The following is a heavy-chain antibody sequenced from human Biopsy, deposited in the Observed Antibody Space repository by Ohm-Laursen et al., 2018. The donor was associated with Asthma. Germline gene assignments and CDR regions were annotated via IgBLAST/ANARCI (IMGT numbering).Heavy chain of an antibody. V-gene: IGHV1-69*01. Sequence: SSVKVACKSLGGTFNTYVIGWVRQAPGQGLEWMGGINSVFGTTTYPQKFQDRVTFTADDSTSTVYMELSSLRSEDTAVYYCARKAGSCISRTCYSLDFWGQGTLVTVSS. CDR2: INSVFGTT. CDR3: ARKAGSCISRTCYSLDF. D-gene: IGHD2-2*01. CDR1: GGTFNTYV. J-gene: IGHJ4*02.